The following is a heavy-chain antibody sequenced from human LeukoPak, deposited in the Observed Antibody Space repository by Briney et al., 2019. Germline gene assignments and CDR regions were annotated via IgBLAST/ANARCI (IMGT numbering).Heavy chain of an antibody. Sequence: PGGSLRLSCTVSGFSINSHDMHWVRQAPGKGLEWVAVISYDGSNKNYADSVTSRFPTSRDNSTTKLSLQMTSLRGEDTAVYYRAQDYYDSSGYRGSAGYFAYWG. CDR1: GFSINSHD. CDR2: ISYDGSNK. D-gene: IGHD3-22*01. J-gene: IGHJ4*03. V-gene: IGHV3-33*06. CDR3: AQDYYDSSGYRGSAGYFAY.